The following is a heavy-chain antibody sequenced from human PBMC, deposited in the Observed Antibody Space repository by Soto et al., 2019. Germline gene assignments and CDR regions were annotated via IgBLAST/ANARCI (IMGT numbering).Heavy chain of an antibody. V-gene: IGHV3-30-3*01. Sequence: QVQLVESGGGVVQPGRSLRLSCAASGFTFSSYAMHWVRQAPGKGLEWVAVISYDGGNKYYADSVKGRFTISRDNSKNTLFLQINSLRADDTAVYYCARPDYGSGSYPDYWGQGTRVTVSS. J-gene: IGHJ4*02. CDR1: GFTFSSYA. D-gene: IGHD3-10*01. CDR2: ISYDGGNK. CDR3: ARPDYGSGSYPDY.